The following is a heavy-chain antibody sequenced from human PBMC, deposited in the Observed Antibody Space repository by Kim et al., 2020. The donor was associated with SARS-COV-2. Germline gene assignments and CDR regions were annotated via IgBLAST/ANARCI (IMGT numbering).Heavy chain of an antibody. CDR2: ISSSGSTI. CDR3: ARDPGGNPGLGDAFDI. CDR1: GFTFSDYY. V-gene: IGHV3-11*01. J-gene: IGHJ3*02. Sequence: GGSLRLSCAASGFTFSDYYMSWIRQAQGKGMEWVSYISSSGSTIYYADSVKGRFTISRDNAKNSLYLQMNSLRAEDTAVYYCARDPGGNPGLGDAFDIWGQGTMVTVSS. D-gene: IGHD2-15*01.